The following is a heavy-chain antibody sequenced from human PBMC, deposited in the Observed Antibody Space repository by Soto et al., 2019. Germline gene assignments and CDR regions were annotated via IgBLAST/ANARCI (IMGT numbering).Heavy chain of an antibody. CDR1: GGTFSSYA. D-gene: IGHD6-6*01. CDR3: ARGEGSIAARDYYYGMDV. J-gene: IGHJ6*02. CDR2: IIPIFGTA. V-gene: IGHV1-69*13. Sequence: GASVKVSCKASGGTFSSYAISWVRQAPGQGLEWMGGIIPIFGTANYAQKFQGRVTITADESTSTAYMELSSLRSEDTPVYYCARGEGSIAARDYYYGMDVWGQGTTVTVSS.